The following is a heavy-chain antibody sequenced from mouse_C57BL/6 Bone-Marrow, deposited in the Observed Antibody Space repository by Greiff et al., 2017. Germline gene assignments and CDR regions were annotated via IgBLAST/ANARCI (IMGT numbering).Heavy chain of an antibody. J-gene: IGHJ4*01. V-gene: IGHV10-1*01. CDR3: VSPTGTGAMDY. D-gene: IGHD4-1*02. CDR2: IRSKSNNYAT. Sequence: EVQLVESGGGLVQPKGSLKLSCAASGFSFNTYAMNWVRQAPGKGLEWVARIRSKSNNYATYYAGSVKDRFTISRDDSESMLYLQMNNLKTEDTAMYYCVSPTGTGAMDYWCQGTSVTVSS. CDR1: GFSFNTYA.